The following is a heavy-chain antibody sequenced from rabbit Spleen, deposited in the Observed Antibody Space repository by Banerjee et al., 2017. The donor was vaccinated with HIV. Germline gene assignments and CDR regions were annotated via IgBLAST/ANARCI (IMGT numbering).Heavy chain of an antibody. CDR3: ARGSATMTMVITGYYLTL. V-gene: IGHV1S40*01. CDR2: INSATGKA. Sequence: QSLEESGGDLVKPGASLTLTCSVSVFSFSSSYYMCWVRHAPGKGLVWIACINSATGKAVYASWAKGRFTISKTSSTTVTLQMTSLTVADTATYFCARGSATMTMVITGYYLTLWGPGTMVTVS. CDR1: VFSFSSSYY. D-gene: IGHD2-1*01. J-gene: IGHJ4*01.